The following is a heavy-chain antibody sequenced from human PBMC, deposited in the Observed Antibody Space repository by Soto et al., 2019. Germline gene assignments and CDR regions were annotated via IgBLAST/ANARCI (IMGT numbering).Heavy chain of an antibody. CDR3: ARMEASGSYTNYFDY. CDR2: IDYDDDK. D-gene: IGHD1-26*01. Sequence: PGQLNPTQTRRLTCTSSACSLRTGGMRVSCIRQPAGKALEWLARIDYDDDKYYSTSLKTRLTISKDTSKNQLVLTMTNRDPVDTATYYCARMEASGSYTNYFDYWGQGTLVTVSS. V-gene: IGHV2-70*04. CDR1: ACSLRTGGMR. J-gene: IGHJ4*02.